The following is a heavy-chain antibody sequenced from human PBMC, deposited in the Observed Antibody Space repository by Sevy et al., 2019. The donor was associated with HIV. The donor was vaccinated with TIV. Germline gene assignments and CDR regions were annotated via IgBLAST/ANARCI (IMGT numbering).Heavy chain of an antibody. Sequence: GGSLRLSCAASGFTLSSYGMHWVRQAPGKGLEWVAFIRYDGSNKYYADSVKGRFTISRDNSKNTLYLQMNSLRAEDTAVYYCAKTEYSGYDPPLYFDYWGQGTLVTVSS. CDR1: GFTLSSYG. D-gene: IGHD5-12*01. CDR3: AKTEYSGYDPPLYFDY. V-gene: IGHV3-30*02. CDR2: IRYDGSNK. J-gene: IGHJ4*02.